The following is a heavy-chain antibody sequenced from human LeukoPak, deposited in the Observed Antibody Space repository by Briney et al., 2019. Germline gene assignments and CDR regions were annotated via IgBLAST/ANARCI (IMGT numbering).Heavy chain of an antibody. J-gene: IGHJ4*02. V-gene: IGHV3-11*01. Sequence: GGSPRLSCAASGFTFSDYYMSWIRQAPGKGLEWISYISSSGSTIYNADSMKGRFTISRDNAKNSLYLQMNSLRAEDTAVYYCARDISGSYSDYWGQGTLVTVSS. CDR2: ISSSGSTI. D-gene: IGHD1-26*01. CDR1: GFTFSDYY. CDR3: ARDISGSYSDY.